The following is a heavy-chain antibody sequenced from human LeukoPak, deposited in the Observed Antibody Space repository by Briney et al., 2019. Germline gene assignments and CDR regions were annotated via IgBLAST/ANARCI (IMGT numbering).Heavy chain of an antibody. V-gene: IGHV4-39*07. CDR3: ARSSGLR. D-gene: IGHD6-6*01. CDR1: GGSISSGGSY. Sequence: SETLSLTCTVSGGSISSGGSYWSWIRQPPGKGLEWIGEINHSGSTNYNPSLKSRVTISVDTSKNQFSLKLSSVTAADTAVYYCARSSGLRWGQGTLVTVSS. CDR2: INHSGST. J-gene: IGHJ4*02.